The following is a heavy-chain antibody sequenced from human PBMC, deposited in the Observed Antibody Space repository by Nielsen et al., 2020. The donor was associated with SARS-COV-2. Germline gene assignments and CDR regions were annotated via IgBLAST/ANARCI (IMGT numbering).Heavy chain of an antibody. CDR1: GFTFSGYA. J-gene: IGHJ3*02. V-gene: IGHV3-30*04. CDR3: AREFSSSWYGSDDAFDI. CDR2: ISYDGSDK. D-gene: IGHD6-13*01. Sequence: GESLKISCAASGFTFSGYAMHWVRQAPGKGLEWVAVISYDGSDKYYADSVKGRFTISRDNSKNTLYLQMNSLRAEDTAVYYCAREFSSSWYGSDDAFDIWGQGTMVTVSS.